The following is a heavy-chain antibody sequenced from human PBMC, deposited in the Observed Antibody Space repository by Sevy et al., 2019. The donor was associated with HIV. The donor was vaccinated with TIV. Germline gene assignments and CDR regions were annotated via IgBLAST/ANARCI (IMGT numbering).Heavy chain of an antibody. J-gene: IGHJ5*02. CDR2: ISGSGGST. D-gene: IGHD6-13*01. CDR1: GTIFGSYV. V-gene: IGHV3-23*01. CDR3: AKGESSSWDNWFDP. Sequence: GGSLRLSCAASGTIFGSYVMTWVRQAPGKGLEWVSTISGSGGSTYYADSVKARFTISRDNSKNTLYLQMNSLRAEDTAVYYCAKGESSSWDNWFDPWGQGTLVTVSS.